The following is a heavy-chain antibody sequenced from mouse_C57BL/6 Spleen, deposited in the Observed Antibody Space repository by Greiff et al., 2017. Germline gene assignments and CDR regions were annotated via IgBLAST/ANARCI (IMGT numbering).Heavy chain of an antibody. CDR1: GFTFSDFY. Sequence: EVHLVESGGGLVQSGRSLRLSCATSGFTFSDFYMEWVRQAPGKGLEWIAASRNKANDYTTEYSASVKGRFIVSRDTSQSILYLQMNALRAEDTAIYYCARDALTYDGYWYFDVWGTGTTVTVSS. D-gene: IGHD2-3*01. CDR3: ARDALTYDGYWYFDV. V-gene: IGHV7-1*01. J-gene: IGHJ1*03. CDR2: SRNKANDYTT.